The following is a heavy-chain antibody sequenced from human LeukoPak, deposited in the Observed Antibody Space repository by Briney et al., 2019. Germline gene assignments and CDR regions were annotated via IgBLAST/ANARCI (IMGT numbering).Heavy chain of an antibody. D-gene: IGHD6-6*01. Sequence: ETLSLTCTDSGGSISSYYWSWIRQPPGKGLEWVSVMYSGGYTYYADSVSGRFTISRDNSKNTLYLQMNSLRAEDTAIYYCAKGATRYYFDYWGQGTLVTVSS. CDR1: GGSISSYY. V-gene: IGHV3-66*01. J-gene: IGHJ4*02. CDR2: MYSGGYT. CDR3: AKGATRYYFDY.